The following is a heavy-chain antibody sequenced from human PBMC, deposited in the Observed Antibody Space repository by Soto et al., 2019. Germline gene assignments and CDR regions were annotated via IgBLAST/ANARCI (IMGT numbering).Heavy chain of an antibody. V-gene: IGHV1-3*01. Sequence: ASVKVSCKASGYTFTSYAMHWVRQAPGQRLEWMGWINAGNGNTKYSQKFQGRVTITRDTSASTAYMELSSLRSEDTAVYYCARGGYCISTSCYRAAELDYYYYGMDVWGQGTTVT. J-gene: IGHJ6*02. CDR2: INAGNGNT. CDR3: ARGGYCISTSCYRAAELDYYYYGMDV. CDR1: GYTFTSYA. D-gene: IGHD2-2*02.